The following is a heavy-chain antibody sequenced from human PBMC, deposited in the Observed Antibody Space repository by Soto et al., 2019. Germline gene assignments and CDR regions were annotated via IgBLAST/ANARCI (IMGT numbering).Heavy chain of an antibody. Sequence: QVQLQESGPGLVKPSQTLSLTCTVSGGSISSGSYYWSCIRQHPGKSLEWIGYIYYSGSTYYNPSLKSRVTVSVDTSKKRFSLRLSYVIAADTAVYYCARDPKLPSSTTGTGHLNFDLWGRGTLVTVSS. D-gene: IGHD3-9*01. CDR2: IYYSGST. CDR3: ARDPKLPSSTTGTGHLNFDL. V-gene: IGHV4-31*03. J-gene: IGHJ2*01. CDR1: GGSISSGSYY.